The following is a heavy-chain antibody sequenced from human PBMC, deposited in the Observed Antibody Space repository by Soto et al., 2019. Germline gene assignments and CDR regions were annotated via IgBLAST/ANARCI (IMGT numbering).Heavy chain of an antibody. Sequence: GASVKVSCKASGYTFTSYYIHWVRQAPRQGLEWMGIINPSGGDTTYAQKFQGRVTMTRDTSTSTIYMELSSLKSEDTAIYYCTRGGRPLHYWGQGTLVTVSS. CDR1: GYTFTSYY. V-gene: IGHV1-46*03. CDR3: TRGGRPLHY. D-gene: IGHD3-10*01. J-gene: IGHJ4*02. CDR2: INPSGGDT.